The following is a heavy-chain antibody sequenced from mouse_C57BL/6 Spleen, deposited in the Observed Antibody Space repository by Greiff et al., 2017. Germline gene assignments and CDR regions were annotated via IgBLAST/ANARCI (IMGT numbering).Heavy chain of an antibody. Sequence: QVQLQQPGAELVRPGSSVKLSCKASGYTFTSYWMDWVKQRPGQGLEWIGNIYPSDSETHYNQKFKDKATMTVDKSSSTAYMQLSSLTSEDSAVYYCARGANWDEGFAYWGQGTLVTVSA. D-gene: IGHD4-1*01. V-gene: IGHV1-61*01. CDR1: GYTFTSYW. J-gene: IGHJ3*01. CDR2: IYPSDSET. CDR3: ARGANWDEGFAY.